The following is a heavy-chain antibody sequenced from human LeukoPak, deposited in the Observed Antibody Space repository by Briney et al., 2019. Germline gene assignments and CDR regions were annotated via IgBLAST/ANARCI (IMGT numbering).Heavy chain of an antibody. CDR1: GFTFYNYA. V-gene: IGHV3-64D*06. J-gene: IGHJ4*02. Sequence: PGGSLRLSCSASGFTFYNYAMHWVRQAPGKGLEYVSAITSNGGTTYYGDSVRGRFTISRDNSKNTVYLQMSSLRPEDTAVYYCLKDLTGSGDYWGQGTLVTVSS. CDR3: LKDLTGSGDY. D-gene: IGHD3-10*01. CDR2: ITSNGGTT.